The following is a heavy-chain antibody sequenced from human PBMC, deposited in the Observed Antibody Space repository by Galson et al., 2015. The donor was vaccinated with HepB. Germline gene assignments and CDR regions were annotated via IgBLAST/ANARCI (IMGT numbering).Heavy chain of an antibody. Sequence: SLRLSCAASGFTFSDYYMSWIRQAPGKGLEWVSYISSSGSTIYYADSVKGRFTISRDNAKNSLYLQMNSLRAEDTAVYYCARDIQDSWGSYRPPLFLWGQGTLVTVSS. J-gene: IGHJ4*02. CDR3: ARDIQDSWGSYRPPLFL. CDR1: GFTFSDYY. D-gene: IGHD3-16*02. CDR2: ISSSGSTI. V-gene: IGHV3-11*01.